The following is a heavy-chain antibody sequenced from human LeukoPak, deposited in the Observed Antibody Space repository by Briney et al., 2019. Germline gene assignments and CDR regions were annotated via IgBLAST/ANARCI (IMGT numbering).Heavy chain of an antibody. V-gene: IGHV1-18*01. Sequence: ASVKVSCKASGYTFNSYGITWVRQAPGQGLEWMGWISVYNGNKNYAQKFQGRVTMTTDTSTSTAYMEVRSLRSDDTAVYYCARVISDKWLVVFTFNYWGQGTLVTVSS. CDR3: ARVISDKWLVVFTFNY. D-gene: IGHD3-22*01. CDR1: GYTFNSYG. J-gene: IGHJ4*02. CDR2: ISVYNGNK.